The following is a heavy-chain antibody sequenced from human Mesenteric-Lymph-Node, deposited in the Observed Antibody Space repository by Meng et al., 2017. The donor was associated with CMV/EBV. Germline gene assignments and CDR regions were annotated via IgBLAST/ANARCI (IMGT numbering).Heavy chain of an antibody. CDR2: INAANGYT. V-gene: IGHV1-3*01. CDR3: ARRIQGDY. Sequence: KVSCKASGYTFTSHTIPWVRQAPGQRLEWMGWINAANGYTKYSQKFQGRVAITRDTSASTAYMELSSLSSEDTAVYYCARRIQGDYWGQGTLVTVSS. J-gene: IGHJ4*02. CDR1: GYTFTSHT. D-gene: IGHD2-15*01.